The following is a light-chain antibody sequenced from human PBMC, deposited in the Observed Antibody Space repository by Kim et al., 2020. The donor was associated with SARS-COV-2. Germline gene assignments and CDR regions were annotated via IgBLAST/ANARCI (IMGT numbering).Light chain of an antibody. V-gene: IGLV1-44*01. CDR3: ATWDDSLNGPV. Sequence: GQRVTISWSRARSNIASGPIAWYQQRPGTAPKSLIYRNTQRPSGVPDRFSGSTSGTSAFLTISGLHSEDEADYFWATWDDSLNGPVFGGGTQLTVL. CDR2: RNT. J-gene: IGLJ2*01. CDR1: RSNIASGP.